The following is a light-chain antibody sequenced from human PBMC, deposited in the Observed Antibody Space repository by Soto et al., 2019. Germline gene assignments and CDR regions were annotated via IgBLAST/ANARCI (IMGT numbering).Light chain of an antibody. CDR1: SSNIGSHT. CDR3: AAWDDSLNGVV. J-gene: IGLJ7*01. CDR2: SNT. V-gene: IGLV1-44*01. Sequence: QSVLTQPPSASGTPGQTIAISCSGGSSNIGSHTVNWYQQLPGTAPRLLIYSNTQRPSGVPDRFSGSKSGTSASLAISGLQSEYEGDYYCAAWDDSLNGVVFGRGTQLNVL.